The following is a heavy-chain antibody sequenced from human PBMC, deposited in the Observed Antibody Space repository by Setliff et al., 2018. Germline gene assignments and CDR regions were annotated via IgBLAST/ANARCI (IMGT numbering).Heavy chain of an antibody. CDR2: IYYSGST. Sequence: SETLSLTCTVSGGSISSSYYYWGWIRQPPGKGLEWIGSIYYSGSTYYNPSLKSRVTISVDKSKNQFSLKLSSVTAADTAVYYCARETGTTTYFGYWGQGTLVTVSS. J-gene: IGHJ4*02. CDR1: GGSISSSYYY. CDR3: ARETGTTTYFGY. D-gene: IGHD1-7*01. V-gene: IGHV4-39*07.